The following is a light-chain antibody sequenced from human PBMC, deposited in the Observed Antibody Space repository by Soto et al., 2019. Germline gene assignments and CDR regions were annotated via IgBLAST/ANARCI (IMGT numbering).Light chain of an antibody. CDR2: DVS. V-gene: IGLV2-11*01. CDR1: SSDVGGYNY. J-gene: IGLJ2*01. CDR3: CSYAGIYNYVV. Sequence: QSALTQPRSVSGSPGQSVTISCTGTSSDVGGYNYVSWYQQHPGKAPKLMIYDVSKRPSGVPDRFSGSKSGDTASLTISGLQAEDEADYYCCSYAGIYNYVVCGGGTKLTVL.